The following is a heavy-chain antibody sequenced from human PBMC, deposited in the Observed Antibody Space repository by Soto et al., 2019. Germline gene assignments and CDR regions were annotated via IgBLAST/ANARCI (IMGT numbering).Heavy chain of an antibody. CDR1: GFSFSNSE. CDR2: MTGSGSAI. D-gene: IGHD2-21*01. Sequence: GGSLRLSCAASGFSFSNSEMNWIRQAPGKGLEWVSHMTGSGSAIYYADSVKGRFTISRDNAKNSLYLHMNSLRAEDTALYYCLRSGGDYRPFVSWCQGTLFTDS. J-gene: IGHJ5*02. V-gene: IGHV3-48*03. CDR3: LRSGGDYRPFVS.